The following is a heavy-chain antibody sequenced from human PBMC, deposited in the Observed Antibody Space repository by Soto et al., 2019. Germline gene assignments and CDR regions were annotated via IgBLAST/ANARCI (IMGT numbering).Heavy chain of an antibody. CDR1: GGSISSGGYS. J-gene: IGHJ6*02. D-gene: IGHD1-7*01. CDR3: ARGNPNWTYAGGGYYYGMDV. Sequence: SETLSLTCAVSGGSISSGGYSWSWIRQPPGKGLEWIGYIYHSGSTYYNPSLKSRVTISVDRSKNQFSLKLSSVTAADTAVYYCARGNPNWTYAGGGYYYGMDVWGQGTTVTVSS. CDR2: IYHSGST. V-gene: IGHV4-30-2*01.